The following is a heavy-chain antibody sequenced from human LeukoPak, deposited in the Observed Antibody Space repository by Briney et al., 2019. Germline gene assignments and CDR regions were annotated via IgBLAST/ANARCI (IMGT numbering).Heavy chain of an antibody. Sequence: PSETLSLTCTVSGDSISTGNYYWGWIRQPPGKGLEWIGSVYYSGSTYYNPSLKSRVTMSADTSKNQFSMRLSSVTAADTAVYYCASHRSISAAVPRYFVPWGQGTLVTVSS. J-gene: IGHJ5*02. D-gene: IGHD6-13*01. CDR2: VYYSGST. CDR1: GDSISTGNYY. CDR3: ASHRSISAAVPRYFVP. V-gene: IGHV4-39*01.